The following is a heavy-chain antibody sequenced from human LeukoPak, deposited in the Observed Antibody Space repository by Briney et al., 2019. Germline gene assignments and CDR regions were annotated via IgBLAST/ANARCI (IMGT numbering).Heavy chain of an antibody. Sequence: PGGSLRLSCAASGFTFSSYAMSWVRQAPGKGLQWVSTISSSGGSTYYADSVKGRFTISRDNSKNTLYLQMNSLRAEDTAVYYCARRPGLERYYFDYWGQGTLVTVSS. D-gene: IGHD1-1*01. CDR2: ISSSGGST. V-gene: IGHV3-23*01. CDR1: GFTFSSYA. CDR3: ARRPGLERYYFDY. J-gene: IGHJ4*02.